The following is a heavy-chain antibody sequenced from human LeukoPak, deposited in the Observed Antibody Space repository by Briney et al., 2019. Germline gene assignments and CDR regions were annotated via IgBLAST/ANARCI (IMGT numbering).Heavy chain of an antibody. J-gene: IGHJ5*02. Sequence: PGGSLRLSCAASGFTFSTYAMSWVRQAPGKGLEWVSTISGSGGGTYYAESVKGRFTISRDNLKNTLSLQMNSLRVEDTAVYYCAKETYFHGDSGYPGKGAWGQGTLVTVSS. D-gene: IGHD3-22*01. CDR2: ISGSGGGT. V-gene: IGHV3-23*01. CDR1: GFTFSTYA. CDR3: AKETYFHGDSGYPGKGA.